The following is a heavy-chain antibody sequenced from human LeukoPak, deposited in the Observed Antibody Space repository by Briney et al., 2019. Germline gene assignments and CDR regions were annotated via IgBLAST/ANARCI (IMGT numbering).Heavy chain of an antibody. V-gene: IGHV2-70*11. CDR3: ARTKHQGSSWLDY. CDR2: IDWDDYK. CDR1: GFSLSTSEMC. D-gene: IGHD6-13*01. Sequence: SGPTLVNPTQTLTLTCTFSGFSLSTSEMCVSWIRQPPGKALEWLARIDWDDYKHYSTSLKTRLTISKGTSKNQVVLTMTNMDPVDTGTYYCARTKHQGSSWLDYWGQGTLVIVSS. J-gene: IGHJ4*02.